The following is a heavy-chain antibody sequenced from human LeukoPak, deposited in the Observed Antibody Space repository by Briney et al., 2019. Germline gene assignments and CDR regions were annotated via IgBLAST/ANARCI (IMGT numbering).Heavy chain of an antibody. Sequence: ASVKVSCKASGYTFTSYYMHWVRQALGQGLEWMGIINPSGGSTSYAQKFQGRATMTRDTSTSTVYMELSSLRSEDTAVYYCARDPYYDFWSGYYRGYYYYGMDVWGQGTTVTVSS. D-gene: IGHD3-3*01. CDR2: INPSGGST. V-gene: IGHV1-46*01. CDR1: GYTFTSYY. CDR3: ARDPYYDFWSGYYRGYYYYGMDV. J-gene: IGHJ6*02.